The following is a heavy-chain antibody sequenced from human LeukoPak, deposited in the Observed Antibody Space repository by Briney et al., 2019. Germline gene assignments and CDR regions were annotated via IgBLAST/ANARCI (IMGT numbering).Heavy chain of an antibody. CDR2: IYHSGST. D-gene: IGHD2-15*01. Sequence: SETLSLTCTVSGYSISSGYYWGWIRQPPGKGLEWIGSIYHSGSTYYNPSLKSRVTISVDTSKNQFSLKLSSVTAADTAVYYCARGGVYCSGGSCYFGYWGQGTLVTVSS. V-gene: IGHV4-38-2*02. J-gene: IGHJ4*02. CDR1: GYSISSGYY. CDR3: ARGGVYCSGGSCYFGY.